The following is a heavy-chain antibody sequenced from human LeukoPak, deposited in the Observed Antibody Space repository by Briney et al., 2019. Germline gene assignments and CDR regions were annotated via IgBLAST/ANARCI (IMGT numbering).Heavy chain of an antibody. J-gene: IGHJ4*02. Sequence: SETLSLTCAVSGYSISSGYYWGWIRQPPGKGLEWIGSFYHGGSTYYNPPLKSRVTISVDTSKNQLSLKVSSVTAADTAMYYCARHSGSSSYFDYWGQGTLVTVSS. CDR3: ARHSGSSSYFDY. D-gene: IGHD6-6*01. CDR1: GYSISSGYY. CDR2: FYHGGST. V-gene: IGHV4-38-2*01.